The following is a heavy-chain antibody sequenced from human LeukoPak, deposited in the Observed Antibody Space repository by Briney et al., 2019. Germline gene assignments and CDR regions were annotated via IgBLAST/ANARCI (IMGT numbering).Heavy chain of an antibody. CDR1: GFTFSVSA. J-gene: IGHJ4*02. CDR2: IRNKANNYAT. CDR3: TYTSSSGVVY. D-gene: IGHD6-6*01. V-gene: IGHV3-73*01. Sequence: GGSLKLSCAASGFTFSVSAMYWVRQASGKGLEWVGRIRNKANNYATAYAASLKGRFTISRDDSKSTAYLQMNSLETEDTAMYYCTYTSSSGVVYWGQGTLVTVSS.